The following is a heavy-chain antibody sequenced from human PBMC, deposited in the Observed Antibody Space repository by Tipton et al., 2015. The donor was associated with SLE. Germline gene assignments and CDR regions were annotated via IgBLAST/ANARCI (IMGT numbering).Heavy chain of an antibody. CDR1: GGSFSGYY. J-gene: IGHJ4*02. CDR3: ARGSPHYYYGSGSYHPSCFDY. CDR2: IYTSGST. V-gene: IGHV4-4*09. D-gene: IGHD3-10*01. Sequence: TLSLTCAVYGGSFSGYYWSWIRQPAGKGLEWIGYIYTSGSTNYNPSLKSRVTISVDTSKNQFSLKLSSVTAADTAVYYCARGSPHYYYGSGSYHPSCFDYWGQGTLVTVSS.